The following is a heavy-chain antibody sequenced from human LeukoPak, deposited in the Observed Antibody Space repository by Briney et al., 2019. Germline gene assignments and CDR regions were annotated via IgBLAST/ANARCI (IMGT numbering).Heavy chain of an antibody. CDR2: IYSGGST. CDR1: GFTVSSYY. CDR3: ARDPLVPGVYFDY. J-gene: IGHJ4*02. V-gene: IGHV3-53*01. D-gene: IGHD2-2*01. Sequence: GSLRLSCAASGFTVSSYYMSWVRQAPGKGLEWVSTIYSGGSTFYADSVKGRFTISRDKSKNTLYLQMNSLRAEDTAVYYCARDPLVPGVYFDYWGQGTLVTVSS.